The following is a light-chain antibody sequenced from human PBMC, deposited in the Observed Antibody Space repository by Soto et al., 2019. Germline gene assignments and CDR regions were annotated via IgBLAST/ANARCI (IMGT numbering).Light chain of an antibody. CDR3: QQSYRSPYT. J-gene: IGKJ2*01. CDR1: QSINIY. Sequence: IQMTQSPSSLSASVGDSVTVTCRASQSINIYLNWYQQKPGKAPTLLIYGASSLQSVVPSRFTGGGSRTDVTLTISSLQPEYFATYYCQQSYRSPYTFGQGTKLEIK. CDR2: GAS. V-gene: IGKV1-39*01.